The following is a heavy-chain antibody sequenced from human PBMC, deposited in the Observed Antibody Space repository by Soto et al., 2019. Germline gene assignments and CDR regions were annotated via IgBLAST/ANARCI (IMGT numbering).Heavy chain of an antibody. Sequence: QVQLVESGGGVVQPGRSLRLSCAASGFTFSSYGMHWVRQAPGKGLEWVAVIWYDGSNKYYADSVKGRFTISRDNSKNTLYLQMNSLRAEDTAVYYCARDFSVGSSCQGYWGQGTLVTVSS. J-gene: IGHJ4*02. V-gene: IGHV3-33*01. CDR2: IWYDGSNK. CDR1: GFTFSSYG. D-gene: IGHD6-13*01. CDR3: ARDFSVGSSCQGY.